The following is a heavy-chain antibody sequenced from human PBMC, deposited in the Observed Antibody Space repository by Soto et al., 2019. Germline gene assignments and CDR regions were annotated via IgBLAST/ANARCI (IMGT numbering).Heavy chain of an antibody. J-gene: IGHJ4*02. CDR3: ARHSSGWYYFDY. Sequence: ASVKVSCKASGYTFTSYGISWVRQAPGQGLEWMGWISAYNGNTNYAQKLQGRVTMTTGTSTSTAYMELRSLRSDDTAVYYCARHSSGWYYFDYWGQGTLVTVSS. V-gene: IGHV1-18*04. CDR2: ISAYNGNT. D-gene: IGHD6-19*01. CDR1: GYTFTSYG.